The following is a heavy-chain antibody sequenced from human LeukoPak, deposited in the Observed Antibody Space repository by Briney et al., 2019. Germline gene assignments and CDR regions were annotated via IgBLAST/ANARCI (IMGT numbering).Heavy chain of an antibody. Sequence: SETLSLTCAVSGDSFGTYYWSWIRRPAGKGLQWMGRISPTGSTNYNPSLDRRVTISLDKAKTQFSLKLTSVAAADTAVYYCARGRTEATAGNYQFDPWGQGILVTVSS. V-gene: IGHV4-4*07. D-gene: IGHD1-26*01. CDR1: GDSFGTYY. J-gene: IGHJ5*02. CDR2: ISPTGST. CDR3: ARGRTEATAGNYQFDP.